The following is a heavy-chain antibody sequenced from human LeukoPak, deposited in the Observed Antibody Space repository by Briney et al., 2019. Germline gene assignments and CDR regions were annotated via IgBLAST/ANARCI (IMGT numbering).Heavy chain of an antibody. CDR2: INTNTGNP. Sequence: ASVKVSCKASGYTFIHYGISWVRQAPGQGLEWMGWINTNTGNPTYAQGFTGRFVFSLDTSVSTAYLQISSLKAEDTAVYYCARVAAAGFFDYWGQGTLVTVSS. J-gene: IGHJ4*02. V-gene: IGHV7-4-1*02. D-gene: IGHD6-13*01. CDR1: GYTFIHYG. CDR3: ARVAAAGFFDY.